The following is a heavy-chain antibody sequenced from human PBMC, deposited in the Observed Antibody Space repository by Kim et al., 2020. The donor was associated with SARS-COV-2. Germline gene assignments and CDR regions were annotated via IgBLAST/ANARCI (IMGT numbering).Heavy chain of an antibody. J-gene: IGHJ4*02. CDR2: ISGSGGST. CDR3: AKGPPYCSGGSCYEGDRNY. CDR1: GFTFSSYA. V-gene: IGHV3-23*01. Sequence: GGSLRLSCAASGFTFSSYAMSWVRQAPGKGLEWVSAISGSGGSTYYADSVKGRFTISRDNSKNTLYLQMNSLRAEDTAVYYCAKGPPYCSGGSCYEGDRNYWGQGTLVTVSS. D-gene: IGHD2-15*01.